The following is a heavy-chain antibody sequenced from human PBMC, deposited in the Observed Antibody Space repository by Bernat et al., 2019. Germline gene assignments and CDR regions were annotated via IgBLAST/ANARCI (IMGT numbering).Heavy chain of an antibody. D-gene: IGHD4/OR15-4a*01. CDR2: ITNDSTNK. V-gene: IGHV3-30-3*01. J-gene: IGHJ4*03. CDR1: GFTFSSYA. CDR3: AEEGGEAIDYGWDV. Sequence: QVHLVESGGGVVQPGGSLRLSCAASGFTFSSYAMNWVRQAPGKGLDWVAFITNDSTNKYYADSVKGRFTISRDDSKNTLYLQMDSLRAEDTAVYYCAEEGGEAIDYGWDVWGQGTLVTVSS.